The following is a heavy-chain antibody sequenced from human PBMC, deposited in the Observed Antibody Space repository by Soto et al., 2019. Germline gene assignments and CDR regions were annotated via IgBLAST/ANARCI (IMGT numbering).Heavy chain of an antibody. V-gene: IGHV3-48*01. D-gene: IGHD5-12*01. CDR2: ISSSSSTI. CDR1: VFPFSSYS. J-gene: IGHJ6*02. CDR3: ARADSGYAHGYYYYGMDV. Sequence: GGSLRLSCAASVFPFSSYSMNWVRQAPGKGLEWVSYISSSSSTIYYADSVKGRFTISRDNAKNSLYLQMNSLRAEDTAVYYCARADSGYAHGYYYYGMDVWGQGTTVTVSS.